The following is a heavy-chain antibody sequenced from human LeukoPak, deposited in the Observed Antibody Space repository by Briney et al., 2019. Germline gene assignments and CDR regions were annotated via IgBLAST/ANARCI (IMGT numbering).Heavy chain of an antibody. D-gene: IGHD5-12*01. CDR2: IYYSGST. CDR1: GGSISSYY. V-gene: IGHV4-59*12. Sequence: SETLSLTCTVSGGSISSYYWSWIRQPPGKGLEWIGYIYYSGSTNYNPSLKSRVTISVDTSKNQFSLKLSSVTAADAAVYYCARGGGYSGYDRGGDYWGQGTLVTVSS. J-gene: IGHJ4*02. CDR3: ARGGGYSGYDRGGDY.